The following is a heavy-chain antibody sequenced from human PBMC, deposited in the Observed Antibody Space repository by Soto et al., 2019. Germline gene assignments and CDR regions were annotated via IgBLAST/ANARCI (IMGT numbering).Heavy chain of an antibody. D-gene: IGHD3-22*01. V-gene: IGHV3-30-3*01. CDR3: ARATVYYYASSGHPVNY. J-gene: IGHJ4*02. CDR1: GFTFSSYA. CDR2: ISYDGSNK. Sequence: GGSLRRCCAASGFTFSSYAMHRVRQAPGKGLEWGAVISYDGSNKYYADSVKGRFTISRDNSKNTLYLQMNSLRAEDTAVYYCARATVYYYASSGHPVNYWAQPTLVTV.